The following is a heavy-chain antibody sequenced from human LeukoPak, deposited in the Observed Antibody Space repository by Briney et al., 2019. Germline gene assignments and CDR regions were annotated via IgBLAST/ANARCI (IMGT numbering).Heavy chain of an antibody. J-gene: IGHJ4*02. CDR3: AKSDYYGASDY. Sequence: PSETLSLTCTVSGRSLSSYYWSWTRQPPGKGLEWIGNIYYSGSTSYNPSLTSRVTISVDTFRNQFSLKLTSVTAADTAIYYCAKSDYYGASDYSGQGSLVTVSS. CDR1: GRSLSSYY. V-gene: IGHV4-59*01. CDR2: IYYSGST. D-gene: IGHD3-10*01.